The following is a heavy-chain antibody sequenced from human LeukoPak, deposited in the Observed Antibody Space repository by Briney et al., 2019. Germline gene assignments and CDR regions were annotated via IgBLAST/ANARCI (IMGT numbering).Heavy chain of an antibody. CDR2: IYPGDSDT. J-gene: IGHJ4*02. CDR3: ARHEDIVVVSAAKFPDY. CDR1: GYSFTSYW. Sequence: GESLKISCKGSGYSFTSYWIGWVRQMPGKGLEWMGIIYPGDSDTRYSPSFQGQVTISADKSISTAYLQWSSLKASDTAMYYCARHEDIVVVSAAKFPDYWGQGTLVTVSS. V-gene: IGHV5-51*01. D-gene: IGHD2-2*01.